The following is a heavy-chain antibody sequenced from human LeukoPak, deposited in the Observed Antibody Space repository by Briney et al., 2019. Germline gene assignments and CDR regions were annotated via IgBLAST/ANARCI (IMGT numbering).Heavy chain of an antibody. CDR2: ISSSGTTT. CDR1: GFTFSSYS. J-gene: IGHJ4*02. D-gene: IGHD1-26*01. CDR3: TRDEEGASREFDY. V-gene: IGHV3-48*04. Sequence: GGSLRLSCAASGFTFSSYSMNWVRQAPGKGLEWVSYISSSGTTTFYADSVKGRFTISRDNAKNSLYLQMNSLRVEDTAVYYCTRDEEGASREFDYWGQGALVTVSS.